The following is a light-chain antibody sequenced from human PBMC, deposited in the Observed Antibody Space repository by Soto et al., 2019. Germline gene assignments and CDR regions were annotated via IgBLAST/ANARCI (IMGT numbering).Light chain of an antibody. CDR3: SSYTSSSPFV. Sequence: SAVSQAGSVCGSRGQSITISCTGTSSDVGGYNYVSWYQQHPGKAPKLMIYDVSNRPSGVSNRFSGSKSGNTASLTISGLQAEDEADYYCSSYTSSSPFVFGTGTKVTVL. CDR2: DVS. J-gene: IGLJ1*01. V-gene: IGLV2-14*01. CDR1: SSDVGGYNY.